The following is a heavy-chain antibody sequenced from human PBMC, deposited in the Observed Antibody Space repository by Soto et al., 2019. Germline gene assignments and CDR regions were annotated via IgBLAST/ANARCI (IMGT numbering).Heavy chain of an antibody. CDR1: GGSISSYY. D-gene: IGHD5-12*01. CDR3: ARNSGYDSVDY. V-gene: IGHV4-59*01. J-gene: IGHJ4*02. CDR2: IYYSGST. Sequence: SETLSLTCTVSGGSISSYYWSWIRQPPGKGLEWIGYIYYSGSTNYNPSLKSRVTISVDTSKNQFSLKLSSVTAADTAVYYCARNSGYDSVDYWGQGTLVTVSS.